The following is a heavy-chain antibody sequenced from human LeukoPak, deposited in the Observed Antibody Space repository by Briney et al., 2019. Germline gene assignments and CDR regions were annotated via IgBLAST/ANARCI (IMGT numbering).Heavy chain of an antibody. CDR2: IYYSGST. D-gene: IGHD3-16*01. J-gene: IGHJ4*02. Sequence: SETLSLTCTVSGGSISSGSYFWGWIRQPPGKGLEWIGTIYYSGSTYYNPSLKSRVTISVDTSKNQFSLKLSSVTAADTAVYYCARDGGLGYFDYWGQGTLVTVSS. V-gene: IGHV4-39*07. CDR3: ARDGGLGYFDY. CDR1: GGSISSGSYF.